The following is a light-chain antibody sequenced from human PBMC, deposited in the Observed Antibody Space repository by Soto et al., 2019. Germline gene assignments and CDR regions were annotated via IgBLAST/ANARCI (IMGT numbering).Light chain of an antibody. V-gene: IGKV1-39*01. J-gene: IGKJ3*01. CDR2: AAS. CDR3: QQSYSTLFT. CDR1: QTIIRY. Sequence: DIQMTQSPSSLSASVGDRVTITCRASQTIIRYLNWYQQKPGRAPNLLIYAASSLQSGVPSRFSGSGSETEFTLTISSLQPEDFATYYCQQSYSTLFTFGPGTKVEMK.